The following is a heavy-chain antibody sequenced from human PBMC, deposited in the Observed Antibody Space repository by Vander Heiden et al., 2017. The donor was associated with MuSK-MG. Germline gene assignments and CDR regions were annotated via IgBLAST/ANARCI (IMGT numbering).Heavy chain of an antibody. J-gene: IGHJ4*02. D-gene: IGHD6-6*01. CDR1: GFSFSTYS. CDR2: ISSSSTTT. CDR3: VTSLF. Sequence: EVQLVESGGGLVQPGGSLRLSCAASGFSFSTYSMNGVRQAPGKGLEWISYISSSSTTTYYADSVKGRFTISRDNAKNSLYLEMNSLRAEDTAVYYCVTSLFWGQGTLVTVSS. V-gene: IGHV3-48*01.